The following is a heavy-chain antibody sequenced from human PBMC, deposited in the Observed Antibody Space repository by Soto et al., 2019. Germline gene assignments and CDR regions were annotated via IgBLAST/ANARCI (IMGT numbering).Heavy chain of an antibody. J-gene: IGHJ6*02. CDR2: ISYDGSNK. CDR1: GFTFSSYG. V-gene: IGHV3-30*18. D-gene: IGHD6-19*01. CDR3: AKDLYDTVAGLTQIYYYYGMDV. Sequence: QVQLVESGGGVVQPGRSLRLSCAASGFTFSSYGMHWVRQAPGKGLEWVAVISYDGSNKYYADSVKGRFTISRDNSKNTLYLQMNSLRAEDTAVYYCAKDLYDTVAGLTQIYYYYGMDVWGQGTTVIVSS.